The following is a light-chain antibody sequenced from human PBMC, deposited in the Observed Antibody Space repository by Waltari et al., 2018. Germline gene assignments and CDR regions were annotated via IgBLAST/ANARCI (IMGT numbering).Light chain of an antibody. J-gene: IGKJ4*01. Sequence: EIVMTQSPANLSVSPGESATLSGRASQSVSNKLAWYQQKPGQAPRLLISDASTRATVIPPRFSGSGSGTDFTLTISSLQSEDFAVYYCQQYNNWPLTFGGGTKVEIK. CDR2: DAS. CDR1: QSVSNK. CDR3: QQYNNWPLT. V-gene: IGKV3-15*01.